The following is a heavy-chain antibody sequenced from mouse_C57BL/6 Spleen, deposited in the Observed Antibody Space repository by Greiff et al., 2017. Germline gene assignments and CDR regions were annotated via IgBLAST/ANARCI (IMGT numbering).Heavy chain of an antibody. CDR3: GRYYSGSNYYAMDY. Sequence: VQLQQSGAELMKPGASVKLSCKATGYTFTGYWIEWVKQRPGHGLEWIGEIFPGSGSTYYNEKFKGKATLTADTSSNTAYLQLSSLTPEDSAIYYWGRYYSGSNYYAMDYWGQGTTVTVSS. CDR1: GYTFTGYW. D-gene: IGHD1-1*01. J-gene: IGHJ4*01. CDR2: IFPGSGST. V-gene: IGHV1-9*01.